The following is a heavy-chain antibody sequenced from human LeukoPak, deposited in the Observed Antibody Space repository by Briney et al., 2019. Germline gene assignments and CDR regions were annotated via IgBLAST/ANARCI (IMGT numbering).Heavy chain of an antibody. V-gene: IGHV3-23*01. Sequence: GGSLRLSCAASGFTFSSYAMSWVRQAPGKGLEWVSGISVSGDNTYYTDSVKGRFTISRDNSKNTLYLQMNRLRAEDTAVYYCAKGGSVGTMEFFDYWGQGALVTVSS. CDR3: AKGGSVGTMEFFDY. J-gene: IGHJ4*02. CDR2: ISVSGDNT. D-gene: IGHD1-26*01. CDR1: GFTFSSYA.